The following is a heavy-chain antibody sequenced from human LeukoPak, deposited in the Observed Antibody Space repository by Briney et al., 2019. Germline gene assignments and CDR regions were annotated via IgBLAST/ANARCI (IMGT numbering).Heavy chain of an antibody. J-gene: IGHJ4*02. D-gene: IGHD3-22*01. CDR3: ARVTPLYDHYYFDW. V-gene: IGHV4-59*01. CDR1: GDSIRSSY. Sequence: SETLSLTCTVSGDSIRSSYWSWIRQPPGKGLEWIGYIYYSGSTNYNPSLKSRVTISVDTSKNQFSLRLSSVTAADTAMYYCARVTPLYDHYYFDWWGQGTLVTVSS. CDR2: IYYSGST.